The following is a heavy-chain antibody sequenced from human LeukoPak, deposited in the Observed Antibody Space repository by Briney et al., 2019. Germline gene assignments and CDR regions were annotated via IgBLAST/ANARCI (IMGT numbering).Heavy chain of an antibody. Sequence: GGSLRLSCAASGFTFSSYTMNWVRQAPGKGLEWVSSISSSSSSIFYADSVKGRFTISTDNARNSLYLQMNSLRDEDTAVYYCARDLNWGFDYWGQGILVTVSS. CDR1: GFTFSSYT. CDR3: ARDLNWGFDY. D-gene: IGHD7-27*01. V-gene: IGHV3-48*02. CDR2: ISSSSSSI. J-gene: IGHJ4*02.